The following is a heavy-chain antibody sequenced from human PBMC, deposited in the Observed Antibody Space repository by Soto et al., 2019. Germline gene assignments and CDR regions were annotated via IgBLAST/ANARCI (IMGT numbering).Heavy chain of an antibody. CDR2: IYHSGST. D-gene: IGHD2-8*01. CDR3: ARVLGVMAGPYGMDV. J-gene: IGHJ6*02. Sequence: QLQLQESGSGLVKPSQTLSLTCAVSGGSISSGGYSWSWIRQPPGKGLEWIGYIYHSGSTYYNPSLKSRVTISVDRSKNQFSLKLSSVTAADTAVYYCARVLGVMAGPYGMDVWGQGTTVTVSS. CDR1: GGSISSGGYS. V-gene: IGHV4-30-2*01.